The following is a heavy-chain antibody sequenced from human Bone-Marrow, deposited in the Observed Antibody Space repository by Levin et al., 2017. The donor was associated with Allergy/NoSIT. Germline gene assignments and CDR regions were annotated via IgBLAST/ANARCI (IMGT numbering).Heavy chain of an antibody. J-gene: IGHJ5*02. CDR1: GFTFSAYS. V-gene: IGHV3-48*04. Sequence: GGSLRLSCVASGFTFSAYSLNWVRQAPGKGLEWVSYINFDSGNIQYADSVRGRFTISRDNAHNSLFLQMSSLRAEDTAVYYCARDSNWGPGKISDPWGQGTLVTVSS. D-gene: IGHD7-27*01. CDR3: ARDSNWGPGKISDP. CDR2: INFDSGNI.